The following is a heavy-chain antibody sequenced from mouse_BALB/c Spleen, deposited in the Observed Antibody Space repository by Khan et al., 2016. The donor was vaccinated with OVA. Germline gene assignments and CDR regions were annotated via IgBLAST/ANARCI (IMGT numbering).Heavy chain of an antibody. V-gene: IGHV3-2*02. J-gene: IGHJ2*01. CDR1: GYSITSGYG. D-gene: IGHD1-2*01. CDR2: ISYSGST. CDR3: ARTARIKY. Sequence: EVQLQESGPGLVKPSQSLSLTCTVTGYSITSGYGWNWIRQFPGNKLELMGYISYSGSTNYNPSPTRRISITRDTSKNQYFLPLTSVTNEDTATYYCARTARIKYWGQGTTLTVSS.